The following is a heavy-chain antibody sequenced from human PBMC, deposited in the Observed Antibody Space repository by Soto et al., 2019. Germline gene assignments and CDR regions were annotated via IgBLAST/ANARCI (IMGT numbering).Heavy chain of an antibody. CDR1: GGSISSGGYS. J-gene: IGHJ5*02. D-gene: IGHD3-9*01. Sequence: SETLSLTCAVSGGSISSGGYSWSGIRQPPGKGLEWIGYIYHSGSTYYNPSLKSRVTISVDRSKNQFSLKLSSVTAADTAVYYCARGSLTGYFPVGWFDPWGQGTLVTVSS. CDR2: IYHSGST. CDR3: ARGSLTGYFPVGWFDP. V-gene: IGHV4-30-2*01.